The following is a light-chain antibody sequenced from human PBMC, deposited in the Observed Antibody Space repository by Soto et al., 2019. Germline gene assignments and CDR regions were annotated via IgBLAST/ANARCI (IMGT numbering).Light chain of an antibody. CDR3: QQYDDLPIT. CDR2: DVS. CDR1: HDITNY. V-gene: IGKV1-33*01. Sequence: DIQMTQSPSSLSVSVGDRVTITCQASHDITNYLNWYQQKPGKAPKLLIYDVSKLETGVPSRFSGSGSGTDFTFTISSLQPEDIATYVGQQYDDLPITVGQGTRLEIK. J-gene: IGKJ5*01.